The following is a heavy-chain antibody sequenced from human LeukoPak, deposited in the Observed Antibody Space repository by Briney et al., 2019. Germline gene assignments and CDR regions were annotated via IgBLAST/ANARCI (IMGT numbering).Heavy chain of an antibody. D-gene: IGHD6-13*01. CDR2: ISGSGSRT. Sequence: GGSLRLSCAASGFTFSSYAMSWVRQAPGKGLEWVSAISGSGSRTYYADSVKGRFTISRDNSKNTLYLQMNSLRAEDTALYYCARGPSSSWYQDWGQGTLVTVSS. CDR3: ARGPSSSWYQD. CDR1: GFTFSSYA. V-gene: IGHV3-23*01. J-gene: IGHJ4*02.